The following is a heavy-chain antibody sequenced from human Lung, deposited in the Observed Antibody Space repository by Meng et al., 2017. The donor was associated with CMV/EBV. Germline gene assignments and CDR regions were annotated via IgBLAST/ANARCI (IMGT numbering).Heavy chain of an antibody. D-gene: IGHD5-24*01. J-gene: IGHJ4*02. V-gene: IGHV1-2*02. CDR3: ARESFRDAYNRPLGY. Sequence: ASXXVSXKASGYTFTGYYMHWGRQAPGQGLEWMGWINPNSGGTNYAQKFQGRVTMTRDTSISTAYMELSRLRSDETAVYSCARESFRDAYNRPLGYWGQGXLVTVSS. CDR1: GYTFTGYY. CDR2: INPNSGGT.